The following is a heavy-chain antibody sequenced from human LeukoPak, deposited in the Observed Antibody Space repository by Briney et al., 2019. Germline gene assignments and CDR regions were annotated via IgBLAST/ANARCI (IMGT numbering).Heavy chain of an antibody. J-gene: IGHJ2*01. CDR3: AKGQALQLWGRGWYFDL. V-gene: IGHV3-23*01. CDR1: GFTFSAYA. D-gene: IGHD5-18*01. Sequence: SGGSLRLSCEASGFTFSAYAMSWVRQAPGKGLEWVSAISGSGGSTYYADSVKGRFTISRDNSKNTLYLQMNSLRAEDTAVYYCAKGQALQLWGRGWYFDLWGRGTLVTVSS. CDR2: ISGSGGST.